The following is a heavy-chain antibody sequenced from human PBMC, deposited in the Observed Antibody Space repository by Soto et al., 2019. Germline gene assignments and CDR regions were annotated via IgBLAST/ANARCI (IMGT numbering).Heavy chain of an antibody. D-gene: IGHD3-16*01. CDR2: ISYDGSNK. Sequence: GGSLRLSYAASGFTFSSYAMHWVRQAPGKGLEWVAVISYDGSNKYYADSVKGRFTISRDNSKNTLYLQMNSLRAEDTAVYYCARAYEGDYFDYWGQGNLVTVSS. CDR1: GFTFSSYA. CDR3: ARAYEGDYFDY. J-gene: IGHJ4*02. V-gene: IGHV3-30-3*01.